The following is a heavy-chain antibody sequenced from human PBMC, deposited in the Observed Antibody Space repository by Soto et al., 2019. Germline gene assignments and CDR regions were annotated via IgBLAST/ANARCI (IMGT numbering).Heavy chain of an antibody. Sequence: PGGSLRLSCAASGFTFSSYAMSWVRQAPGKGLEWVSAISGSGGSTYYADSVKGRFTISRDNSKNALYLQMNSLRAEDTAVYYCAKDLEPFNEYSSSAEPYFDYWGQGTLVTVSS. D-gene: IGHD6-6*01. CDR1: GFTFSSYA. CDR2: ISGSGGST. J-gene: IGHJ4*02. V-gene: IGHV3-23*01. CDR3: AKDLEPFNEYSSSAEPYFDY.